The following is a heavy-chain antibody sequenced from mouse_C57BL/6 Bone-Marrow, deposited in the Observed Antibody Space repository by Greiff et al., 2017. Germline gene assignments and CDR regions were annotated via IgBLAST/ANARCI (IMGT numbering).Heavy chain of an antibody. CDR2: IYPGSGNT. CDR1: GYTFTDYY. J-gene: IGHJ2*01. V-gene: IGHV1-76*01. Sequence: QVQLKQSGAELVRPGASVKLSCKASGYTFTDYYINWVKQRPGQGLEWIARIYPGSGNTYYNEKFKGKATLTAEQSSRTAYMQLSSLTSEDSAVYFCARWRSWYFDYWGQGTTLTVSS. CDR3: ARWRSWYFDY.